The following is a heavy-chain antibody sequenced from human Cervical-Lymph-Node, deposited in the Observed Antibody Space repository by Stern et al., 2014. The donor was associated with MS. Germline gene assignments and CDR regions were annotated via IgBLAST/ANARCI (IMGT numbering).Heavy chain of an antibody. Sequence: QLVQSGAEVKKPGESLKISCKGSGYSFTSYWIGWVRQMPGKGLEWMGIIYPGDSDTSYSPSFQGQVTISADKSISTAYLQWSSLKASDPAMYYCARIGRFWSGYYGLDYWGQGTLVTVSS. CDR3: ARIGRFWSGYYGLDY. CDR1: GYSFTSYW. J-gene: IGHJ4*02. V-gene: IGHV5-51*01. CDR2: IYPGDSDT. D-gene: IGHD3-3*01.